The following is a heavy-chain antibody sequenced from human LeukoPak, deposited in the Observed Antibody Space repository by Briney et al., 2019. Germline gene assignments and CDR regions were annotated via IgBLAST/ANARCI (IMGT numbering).Heavy chain of an antibody. Sequence: GASVKVSCKASGYTFTNHPMHWVRQAPGQGLEWMGRINPNSGDTNYVQKFQGRVTMTRDPSISTAYMELGGLRADDTAVYYCARERYTAYGNFDYWGQGTQVTVSS. CDR2: INPNSGDT. J-gene: IGHJ4*02. V-gene: IGHV1-2*06. D-gene: IGHD5-12*01. CDR3: ARERYTAYGNFDY. CDR1: GYTFTNHP.